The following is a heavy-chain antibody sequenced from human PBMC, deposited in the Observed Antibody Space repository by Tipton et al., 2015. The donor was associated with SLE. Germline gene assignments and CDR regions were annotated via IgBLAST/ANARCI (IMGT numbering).Heavy chain of an antibody. CDR2: IYHSGST. J-gene: IGHJ5*02. V-gene: IGHV4-4*02. D-gene: IGHD3-10*01. Sequence: TLSLTCAVSGGSISSSNWWSWVRQPPGKGLEWIGEIYHSGSTNYNPSLKSRVTISVDKSKNQFSLKLSSVTAADTAVYYCARAGYRPGEWFDPWGQGTLVTVSS. CDR3: ARAGYRPGEWFDP. CDR1: GGSISSSNW.